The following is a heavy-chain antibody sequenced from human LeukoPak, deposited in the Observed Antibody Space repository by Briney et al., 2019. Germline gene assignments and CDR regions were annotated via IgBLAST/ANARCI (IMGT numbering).Heavy chain of an antibody. CDR2: IYAGDSDT. J-gene: IGHJ4*02. Sequence: GESLKISCKGSGYNFASNWIGWVRQMPGKGLEWMGVIYAGDSDTRYSPSFQGQVTISADKSISTAYLQWSSLKASDTAIYYCARHIRDDLKPTLDYWGQGTVVTVSS. D-gene: IGHD3-3*02. CDR1: GYNFASNW. CDR3: ARHIRDDLKPTLDY. V-gene: IGHV5-51*01.